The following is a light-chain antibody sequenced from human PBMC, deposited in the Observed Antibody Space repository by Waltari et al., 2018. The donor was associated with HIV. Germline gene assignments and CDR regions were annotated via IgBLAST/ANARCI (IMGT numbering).Light chain of an antibody. J-gene: IGLJ3*02. CDR1: SSNIGTDY. V-gene: IGLV1-51*01. Sequence: QSVFTQPPSVSAAPGQKVAISCSVSSSNIGTDYVSWYQHVPGSAPKLLIYDNDKRPSGTPDRFSGSKSGTSATLDITGLQTGDGADYYCGTWDRSLGGGVFGGGTKLTVL. CDR3: GTWDRSLGGGV. CDR2: DND.